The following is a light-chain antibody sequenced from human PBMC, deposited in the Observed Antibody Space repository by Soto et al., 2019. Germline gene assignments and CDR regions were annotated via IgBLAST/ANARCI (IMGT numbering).Light chain of an antibody. J-gene: IGLJ1*01. V-gene: IGLV2-14*01. CDR1: SSDVGGYNY. Sequence: QSALTQPASVSGSPGQSITLSCTGTSSDVGGYNYVSWYQQHPGKAPKLMIYDVSNRPSGVSNLFSGSKSGNTASLTISGLQAEDEADYYCSSYTSSRTLLYVFGTGTKLTVL. CDR2: DVS. CDR3: SSYTSSRTLLYV.